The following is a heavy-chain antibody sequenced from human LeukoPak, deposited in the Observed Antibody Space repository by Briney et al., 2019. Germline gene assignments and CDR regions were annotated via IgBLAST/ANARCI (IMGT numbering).Heavy chain of an antibody. CDR2: IRSKTNTYAT. D-gene: IGHD2-15*01. CDR3: TRNPRTGYSGYMDV. J-gene: IGHJ6*03. Sequence: GGSLRLSCAASGFGFSASSMHWVRQASGKGLEWVGRIRSKTNTYATAYAASMKGSFTISRDDSKNTAYLQMNSLKTEDTAVYYCTRNPRTGYSGYMDVWGKGTTVTISS. V-gene: IGHV3-73*01. CDR1: GFGFSASS.